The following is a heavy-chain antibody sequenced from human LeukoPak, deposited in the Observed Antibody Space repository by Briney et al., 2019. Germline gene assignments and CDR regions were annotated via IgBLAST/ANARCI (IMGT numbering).Heavy chain of an antibody. Sequence: GASVKVSCKASGYTFTGYYMHWVRQAPGQGLEWMGRINPNSGGTNYAQKFQGRVTMTRDTSISTAYMELSRLRSDDTAVYYCARGGSYYYDSSDLGYWGQGTLVTVSS. V-gene: IGHV1-2*06. J-gene: IGHJ4*02. CDR3: ARGGSYYYDSSDLGY. CDR2: INPNSGGT. CDR1: GYTFTGYY. D-gene: IGHD3-22*01.